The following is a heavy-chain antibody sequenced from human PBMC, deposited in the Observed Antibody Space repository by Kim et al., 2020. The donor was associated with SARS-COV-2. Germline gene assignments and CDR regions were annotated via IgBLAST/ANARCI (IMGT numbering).Heavy chain of an antibody. J-gene: IGHJ6*02. V-gene: IGHV3-23*01. Sequence: GGSLRLSCAASGFTFSSYAMSWVRQAPGKGLEWVSAISGSGGSTYYADSVKGRFTISRDNSKNTLYLQMNSLRGEDTAVYYCAKTPQQLGWGYGMDVWGQGTTVTVSS. CDR2: ISGSGGST. CDR3: AKTPQQLGWGYGMDV. CDR1: GFTFSSYA. D-gene: IGHD6-13*01.